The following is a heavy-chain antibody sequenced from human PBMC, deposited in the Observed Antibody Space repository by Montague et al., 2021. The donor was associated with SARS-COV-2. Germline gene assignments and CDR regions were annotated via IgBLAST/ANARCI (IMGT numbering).Heavy chain of an antibody. CDR3: ARAVVGAKTATIES. J-gene: IGHJ4*02. D-gene: IGHD2-15*01. V-gene: IGHV4-4*02. CDR1: GGSISSSNW. Sequence: SETLSLTCAVSGGSISSSNWWSWVRQPPGKGLEWIGEIYHSGSTNYNPSLKSRVTISVDKSKNQFSLKLSSVTAADTAVYYCARAVVGAKTATIESWGQGTLVTVSS. CDR2: IYHSGST.